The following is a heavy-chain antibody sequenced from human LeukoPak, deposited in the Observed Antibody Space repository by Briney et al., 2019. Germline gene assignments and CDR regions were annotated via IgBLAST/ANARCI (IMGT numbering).Heavy chain of an antibody. D-gene: IGHD3-10*01. CDR2: IKSKTDGGTT. CDR1: GFTFSNAW. V-gene: IGHV3-15*01. Sequence: PGGSLRLSCAASGFTFSNAWMSWVSQAPGKGLEWVGRIKSKTDGGTTDYAAPVKGRFTISRDDSKNTLYLQMNSLKTEDTAVYYCTTWYYYGSGGHYGMDVWGQGTTVTVSS. J-gene: IGHJ6*02. CDR3: TTWYYYGSGGHYGMDV.